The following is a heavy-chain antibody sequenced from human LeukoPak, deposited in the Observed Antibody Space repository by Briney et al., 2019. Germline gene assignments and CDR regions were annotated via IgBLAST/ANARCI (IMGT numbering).Heavy chain of an antibody. J-gene: IGHJ5*02. D-gene: IGHD6-6*01. CDR3: ARELEASNFDP. Sequence: SETLSLTCTVSGGSISSYYWSWIRQPPGKGLEWIGYIYYSGSTNYNPSLKSRVTISVDTSKNQFSLKLSSVTAADTAVYYCARELEASNFDPWGQGTLVTVSS. V-gene: IGHV4-59*01. CDR1: GGSISSYY. CDR2: IYYSGST.